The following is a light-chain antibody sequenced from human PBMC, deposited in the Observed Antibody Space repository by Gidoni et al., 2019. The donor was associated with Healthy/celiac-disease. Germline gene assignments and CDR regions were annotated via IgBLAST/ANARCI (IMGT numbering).Light chain of an antibody. V-gene: IGKV3-20*01. CDR3: QQYGSSPPWT. Sequence: EIVLTQSPGSLSLSPAERATLSCRASQSVSSSYLAWYQQKPGPAPRLLIYGASSRATGIPDRFSGSGCWTDYTLIISRLEPEDFAVYYCQQYGSSPPWTFGQGTKVEIK. CDR2: GAS. J-gene: IGKJ1*01. CDR1: QSVSSSY.